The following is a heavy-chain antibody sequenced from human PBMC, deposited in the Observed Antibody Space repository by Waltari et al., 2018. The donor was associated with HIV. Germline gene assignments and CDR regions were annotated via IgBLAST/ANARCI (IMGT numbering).Heavy chain of an antibody. CDR1: GFTFSSYP. Sequence: GSLRLSCAASGFTFSSYPMHWVRQAPGKRLEYVSSISSDGANTYYANSVKGRFTISRDNSKNTLYLQMGDLRAEDMAVYFCARRQGPYDYWGRGTLVTVSS. V-gene: IGHV3-64*01. CDR2: ISSDGANT. J-gene: IGHJ4*02. CDR3: ARRQGPYDY.